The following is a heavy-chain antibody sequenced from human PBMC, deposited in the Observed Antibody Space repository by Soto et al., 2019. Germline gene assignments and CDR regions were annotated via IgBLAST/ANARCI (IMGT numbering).Heavy chain of an antibody. CDR1: GFTFSPYT. Sequence: QVQLVESGGGVGQPGRSLRLSCAASGFTFSPYTMHWVRQTPGKGLEWVAVIYSGGSTYYADSVKGRFTISRDNSKNTLYLQMNSLRAEDTAVYYCATVGAPGYFDYWGQGTLVTVSS. CDR2: IYSGGST. D-gene: IGHD1-26*01. CDR3: ATVGAPGYFDY. J-gene: IGHJ4*02. V-gene: IGHV3-NL1*01.